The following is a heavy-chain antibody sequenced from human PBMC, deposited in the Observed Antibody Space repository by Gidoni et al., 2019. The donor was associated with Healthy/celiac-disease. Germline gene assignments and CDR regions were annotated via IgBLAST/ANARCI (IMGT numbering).Heavy chain of an antibody. Sequence: QLQLQESGPGLVKPSETLSLTCTVSGGSISSRSYYWGWSRQPPRKGLEWIGSLYYSGSTYYNPSIKSRVTISVDTSKNQFSLKLSSVTAADTAVYYCARREGATTSYFDYWGQGTLVTVSS. V-gene: IGHV4-39*01. CDR1: GGSISSRSYY. J-gene: IGHJ4*02. D-gene: IGHD1-26*01. CDR3: ARREGATTSYFDY. CDR2: LYYSGST.